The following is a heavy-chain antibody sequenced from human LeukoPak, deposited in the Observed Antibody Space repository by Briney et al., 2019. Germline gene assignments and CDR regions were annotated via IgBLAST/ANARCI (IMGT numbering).Heavy chain of an antibody. CDR3: ARGLSSDFWSGYHYYYYMDV. V-gene: IGHV4-59*12. D-gene: IGHD3-3*01. Sequence: SETLSLTCTVSGGSISSYYWSWIRQPPGKGLEWIGYIYYSGSTNYNPSLKSRVTISVDTSKNQFSLKLSSVTAADTAVYYCARGLSSDFWSGYHYYYYMDVWGKGTTVTVSS. CDR1: GGSISSYY. J-gene: IGHJ6*03. CDR2: IYYSGST.